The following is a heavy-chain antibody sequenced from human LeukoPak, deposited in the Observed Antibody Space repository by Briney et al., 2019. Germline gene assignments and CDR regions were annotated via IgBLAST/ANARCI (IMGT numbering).Heavy chain of an antibody. D-gene: IGHD3-10*01. CDR3: ARELSGSYGY. CDR1: DDSISDYY. Sequence: SETLSLTCTVSDDSISDYYRGWIRQPPGKGLEWIGYFHNSGTSTYNPSLKSRVTISVDTSKNQFSLKLQSVTAADTAVYYCARELSGSYGYWGQGTLVTVSS. J-gene: IGHJ4*02. V-gene: IGHV4-59*01. CDR2: FHNSGTS.